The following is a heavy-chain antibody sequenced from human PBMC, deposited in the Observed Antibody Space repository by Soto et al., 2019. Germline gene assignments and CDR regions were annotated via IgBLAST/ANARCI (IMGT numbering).Heavy chain of an antibody. D-gene: IGHD4-17*01. J-gene: IGHJ4*02. CDR3: AGGMTTVPTSGY. CDR2: IIPIFGTA. Sequence: ASVKVSCKASGGTFSSYAISWVRQAPGQGLEWMGGIIPIFGTANYAQKFQGRVTITADESTSTAYMELSSLRSEDTAVYYCAGGMTTVPTSGYWGQGTLVTSPQ. CDR1: GGTFSSYA. V-gene: IGHV1-69*13.